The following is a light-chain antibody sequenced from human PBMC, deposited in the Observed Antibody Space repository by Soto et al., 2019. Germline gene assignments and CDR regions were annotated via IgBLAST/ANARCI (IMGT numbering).Light chain of an antibody. J-gene: IGKJ1*01. CDR1: QNIYSN. V-gene: IGKV3-15*01. Sequence: IVMPQTPATLSVSPGERATLSCRASQNIYSNVAWYQQRPGQAPRLLIYRASTRATGIPARFSGSGSGTEFTLTISSLQSEDFTVYSCLQYHNLWAFGQGTKVDI. CDR3: LQYHNLWA. CDR2: RAS.